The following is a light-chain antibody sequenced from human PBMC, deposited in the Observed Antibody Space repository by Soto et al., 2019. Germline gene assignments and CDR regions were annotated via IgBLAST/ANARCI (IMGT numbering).Light chain of an antibody. CDR2: DAS. CDR3: QQYDDLPRT. V-gene: IGKV1-33*01. Sequence: IQMTQSPSSLSASVGDRVTITCQASQDISNYLNWFQQKPGKAPKLLIYDASYLETGVPFRFSGRGSVTDFTFTIASLQPEYVATYYCQQYDDLPRTFGQGTKVEIK. J-gene: IGKJ1*01. CDR1: QDISNY.